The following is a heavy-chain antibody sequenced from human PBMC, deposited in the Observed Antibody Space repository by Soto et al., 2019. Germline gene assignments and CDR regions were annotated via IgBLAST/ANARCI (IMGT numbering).Heavy chain of an antibody. CDR2: ISAYNGNT. V-gene: IGHV1-18*01. CDR1: GYTFTSYG. CDR3: ASGLSYYYYYGMDV. J-gene: IGHJ6*02. Sequence: GASVKVSCKASGYTFTSYGISWVRQAPGQGLEWMGWISAYNGNTNYAQKHQGRVTMTTDTSTSIAYMELRSLRSDDTAVYYCASGLSYYYYYGMDVWGQGTTVTVSS.